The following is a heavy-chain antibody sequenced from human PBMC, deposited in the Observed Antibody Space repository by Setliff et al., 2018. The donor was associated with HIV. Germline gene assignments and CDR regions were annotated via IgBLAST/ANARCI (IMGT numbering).Heavy chain of an antibody. CDR1: GYTFTSYG. D-gene: IGHD1-26*01. Sequence: ASVKVSCKASGYTFTSYGISWVRQAPGQGLEWMGWISAYNGNTNYAQKLQGRVTMTTDTSTSTAYMELRSLRSDDTAVYYCARDDGPPLHLLEFDPWGQGTLVTVSS. V-gene: IGHV1-18*01. CDR3: ARDDGPPLHLLEFDP. CDR2: ISAYNGNT. J-gene: IGHJ5*02.